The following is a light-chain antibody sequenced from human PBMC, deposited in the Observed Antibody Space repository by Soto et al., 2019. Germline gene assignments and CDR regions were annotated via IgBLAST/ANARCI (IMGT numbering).Light chain of an antibody. V-gene: IGLV2-14*01. J-gene: IGLJ2*01. CDR1: SSDVGGYKY. Sequence: QSALTQPASVSGSPGQSIAISCTGSSSDVGGYKYVSWYQQHPGKAPKLMIYGVSDRPSGVSNRFSGSKSGNTASLNIAGLQVEYEAYYYCSSYTRSSTTVFGGGTKLTVL. CDR3: SSYTRSSTTV. CDR2: GVS.